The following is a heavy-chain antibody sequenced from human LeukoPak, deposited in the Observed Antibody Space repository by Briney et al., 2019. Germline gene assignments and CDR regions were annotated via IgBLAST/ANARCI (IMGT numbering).Heavy chain of an antibody. Sequence: SVKVSCKASGGTFSKYTISWVRQRPGQGLEWMGGITPLFGTANYAQKFQGRVTITADESASTAYMELSSLRSEDTAVYYCARDSSDIRSLTAHWGQGTLVTVSS. D-gene: IGHD2-15*01. CDR3: ARDSSDIRSLTAH. J-gene: IGHJ1*01. V-gene: IGHV1-69*01. CDR1: GGTFSKYT. CDR2: ITPLFGTA.